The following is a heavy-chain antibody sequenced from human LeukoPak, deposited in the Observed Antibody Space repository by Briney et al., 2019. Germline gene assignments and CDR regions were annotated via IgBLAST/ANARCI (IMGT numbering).Heavy chain of an antibody. Sequence: GGSLRLSCAASGFTFSSYAMSWVRQAPGKGLEWVSTTSGSGGSTYYADSVKGRFTISRDNSKNTLYLQMNSLKTEDTAVYYCTTVYDYVWGSYRLVYYWGQGTLVTVSS. V-gene: IGHV3-23*01. D-gene: IGHD3-16*02. CDR2: TSGSGGST. J-gene: IGHJ4*02. CDR3: TTVYDYVWGSYRLVYY. CDR1: GFTFSSYA.